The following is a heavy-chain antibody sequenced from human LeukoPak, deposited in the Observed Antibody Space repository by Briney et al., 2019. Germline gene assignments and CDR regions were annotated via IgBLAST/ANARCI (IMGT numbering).Heavy chain of an antibody. CDR3: AKQRAGSAWFTLDF. D-gene: IGHD6-19*01. Sequence: GGSLRLSCAASGFTFSSYAMSWVRQAPGKGLEWVSGISSSGGSTYYADSVKGRFTISRDNSKNTLYLQMSSLRAEDTALYYCAKQRAGSAWFTLDFWGPGTLVTVSS. J-gene: IGHJ4*02. V-gene: IGHV3-23*01. CDR2: ISSSGGST. CDR1: GFTFSSYA.